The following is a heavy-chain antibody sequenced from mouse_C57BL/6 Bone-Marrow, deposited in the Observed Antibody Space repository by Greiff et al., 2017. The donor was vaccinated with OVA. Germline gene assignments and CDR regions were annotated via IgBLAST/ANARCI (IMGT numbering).Heavy chain of an antibody. CDR1: GFTFSSYG. CDR2: ISSGGSYT. Sequence: EVMLVESGGDLVKPGGSLKLSCAASGFTFSSYGMSWVRQTPDKRLEWVATISSGGSYTYYPDSVKGRFTISRANAKNTLYLQMSSLKSEDTAMYYCARRCSTTVFAYWGQGTPVTVSS. J-gene: IGHJ2*01. V-gene: IGHV5-6*02. CDR3: ARRCSTTVFAY. D-gene: IGHD1-1*01.